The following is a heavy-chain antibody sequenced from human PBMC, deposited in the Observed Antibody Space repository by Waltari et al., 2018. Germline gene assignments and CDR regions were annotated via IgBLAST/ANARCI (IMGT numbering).Heavy chain of an antibody. Sequence: QVQLVQSGAEVKKPGASVKVSCKASGYTFTEYYIHWVRQAPGQGLEWMGWISPNRGDTKVAQRFQGRVTMTRDTSISTAYMELSRLTSDDTAVYYCARGSRYCTSTTCPSSAFDVWGQGTTVTVSS. CDR1: GYTFTEYY. CDR2: ISPNRGDT. CDR3: ARGSRYCTSTTCPSSAFDV. J-gene: IGHJ6*02. V-gene: IGHV1-2*02. D-gene: IGHD2-2*01.